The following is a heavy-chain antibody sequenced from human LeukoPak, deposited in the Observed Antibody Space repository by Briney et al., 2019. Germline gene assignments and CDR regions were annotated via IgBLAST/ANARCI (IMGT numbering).Heavy chain of an antibody. CDR2: ISYDGSNK. CDR3: ARGGCSGGTCPLDY. J-gene: IGHJ4*02. Sequence: PGRSLRLSCAASGFTFSSYGMHWVRQAPGKGLEWVAVISYDGSNKYYADSVKGRFTISRDNSKNTLYLQMNSLRAEDTAVYYCARGGCSGGTCPLDYWGQGTLVTVSS. D-gene: IGHD2-15*01. V-gene: IGHV3-30*03. CDR1: GFTFSSYG.